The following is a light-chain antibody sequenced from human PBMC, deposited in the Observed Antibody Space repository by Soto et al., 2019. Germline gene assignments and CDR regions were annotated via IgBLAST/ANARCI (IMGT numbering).Light chain of an antibody. Sequence: QSALTQPRSVSGSPGQSVTISCTGTSGDVGHYNYVSWYQQHPGKAPKLMVYDVSKRPSGVPDRFSGSKSGNTASLTISGLQAEDEAYYYCCSYAGSYTYVVFGGGTKVTVL. CDR2: DVS. J-gene: IGLJ2*01. CDR3: CSYAGSYTYVV. V-gene: IGLV2-11*01. CDR1: SGDVGHYNY.